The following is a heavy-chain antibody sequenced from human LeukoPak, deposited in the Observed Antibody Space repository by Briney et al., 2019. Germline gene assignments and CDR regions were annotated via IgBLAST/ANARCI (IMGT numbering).Heavy chain of an antibody. J-gene: IGHJ4*02. CDR1: GYTFTSYG. CDR2: IIPMFATA. D-gene: IGHD3-9*01. Sequence: GASVRVSCKASGYTFTSYGISWVRQAPGQGLEWMGGIIPMFATASYAQKFQGRVTITADKSTSTAYMELRSLRSDDTAVYFCARVRDDILTGYYQFDYWGQGTRVTVSS. V-gene: IGHV1-69*06. CDR3: ARVRDDILTGYYQFDY.